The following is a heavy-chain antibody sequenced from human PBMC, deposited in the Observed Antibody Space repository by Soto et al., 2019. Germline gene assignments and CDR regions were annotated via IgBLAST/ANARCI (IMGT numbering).Heavy chain of an antibody. J-gene: IGHJ4*02. V-gene: IGHV3-23*01. CDR3: AKDSYNWNPVGDFDY. Sequence: EVQLLESGGGLVQPGGSLRLSCAASGLTFSFYVMNWVRQAPGKGLEGVSGTSGSGGSTYYADSVKGRFTISRDNSKNTLYLQMNSLRAEDTAVYYCAKDSYNWNPVGDFDYWGQGTLVTVSS. D-gene: IGHD1-20*01. CDR1: GLTFSFYV. CDR2: TSGSGGST.